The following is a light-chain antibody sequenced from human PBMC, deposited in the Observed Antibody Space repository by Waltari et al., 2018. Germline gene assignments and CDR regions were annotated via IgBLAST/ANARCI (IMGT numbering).Light chain of an antibody. Sequence: CTGSSSNIGTGYDVHWYQQLPGTAPKLLIYGNSNRPSGVPDRFSGSKSGTSASLAITGLQAEDEADYYCQSYDSSLSGWVFGGGTKLTVL. CDR1: SSNIGTGYD. CDR2: GNS. J-gene: IGLJ3*02. V-gene: IGLV1-40*01. CDR3: QSYDSSLSGWV.